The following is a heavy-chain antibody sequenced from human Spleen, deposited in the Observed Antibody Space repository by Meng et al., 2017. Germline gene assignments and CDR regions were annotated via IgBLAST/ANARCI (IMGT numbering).Heavy chain of an antibody. J-gene: IGHJ4*02. Sequence: QVQLVQFGAEVKKPGASVKVSCKPSGYNFPDYYKHWVRRAPGQGLEWMGRINPKSGDTHYAQKFQARVTMTGDTSISTAYMELSGLRSDDTAMYYCARDEDISAAGKLFGDYWGQGTLVTVSS. CDR1: GYNFPDYY. CDR2: INPKSGDT. V-gene: IGHV1-2*06. CDR3: ARDEDISAAGKLFGDY. D-gene: IGHD6-25*01.